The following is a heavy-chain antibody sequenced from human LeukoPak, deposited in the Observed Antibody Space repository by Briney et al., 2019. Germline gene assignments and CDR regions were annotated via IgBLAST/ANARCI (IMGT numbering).Heavy chain of an antibody. V-gene: IGHV1-8*03. D-gene: IGHD1-26*01. CDR2: MNPNSGNT. CDR3: ARQGTLSGSYYYYYYMDV. J-gene: IGHJ6*03. Sequence: EASVKVSCKASGYTFTSYDINWVRQATGQGLEWMGWMNPNSGNTGYAQKFQGRVTITRNTSISTAYMELSSLRSEDTAVYYCARQGTLSGSYYYYYYMDVWGKGTTVTVSS. CDR1: GYTFTSYD.